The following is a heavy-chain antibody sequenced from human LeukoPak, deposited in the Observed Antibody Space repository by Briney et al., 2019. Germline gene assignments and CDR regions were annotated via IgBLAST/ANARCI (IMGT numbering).Heavy chain of an antibody. D-gene: IGHD1-26*01. CDR2: IYYSGST. Sequence: KPSESLSLICTVSGGSVSSGTYYWSWIRQPPGKGLEWIGYIYYSGSTNYNPSLKSRVTISVDTSKNQFSLKLSSVTAADTAVYYCARQGLPVVGALDYWGQGTLSPSPQ. CDR1: GGSVSSGTYY. V-gene: IGHV4-61*01. CDR3: ARQGLPVVGALDY. J-gene: IGHJ4*02.